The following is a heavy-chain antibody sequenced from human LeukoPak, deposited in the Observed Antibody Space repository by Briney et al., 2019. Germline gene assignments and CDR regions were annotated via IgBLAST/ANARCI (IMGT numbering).Heavy chain of an antibody. J-gene: IGHJ4*02. D-gene: IGHD6-13*01. V-gene: IGHV3-30-3*01. CDR1: GFTFSSYA. CDR2: ISYDGSNK. Sequence: PGGSLRLSCAASGFTFSSYAMNWVRQAPGKGLEWVAVISYDGSNKYYADSVKGRFTISRDNSKNTLYLQMNSLRAEDTAVYYCAREKQQLVWGYFDYWGQGTLVTVSS. CDR3: AREKQQLVWGYFDY.